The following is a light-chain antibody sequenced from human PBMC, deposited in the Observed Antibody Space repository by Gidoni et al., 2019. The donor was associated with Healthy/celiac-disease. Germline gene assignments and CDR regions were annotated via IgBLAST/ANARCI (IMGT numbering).Light chain of an antibody. V-gene: IGKV1-33*01. CDR1: QDISNY. CDR3: QQYDNLVLT. J-gene: IGKJ4*01. CDR2: DAS. Sequence: DIQMTQYPSSLSASVGDRVTITCQASQDISNYLNWYQQKPGKAPKLLIYDASNLETGVPSRFSGSGSGTDFTFTIISLQPEDIATYYCQQYDNLVLTFGGGTKVEIK.